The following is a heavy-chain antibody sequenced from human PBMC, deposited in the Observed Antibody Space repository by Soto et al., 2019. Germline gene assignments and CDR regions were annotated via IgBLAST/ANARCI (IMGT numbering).Heavy chain of an antibody. CDR3: TTDMMVRGVISLYYYYYMDV. J-gene: IGHJ6*03. CDR2: IKSKTDGGTT. Sequence: GGSLRLSCAASGFTFSNAWMSWVRQAPGKGLEWVGRIKSKTDGGTTDYAAPVKGRFTISRDDSKNTLYLQMNSLKTEDTAVYYCTTDMMVRGVISLYYYYYMDVWGKGTTVTVSS. D-gene: IGHD3-10*01. CDR1: GFTFSNAW. V-gene: IGHV3-15*01.